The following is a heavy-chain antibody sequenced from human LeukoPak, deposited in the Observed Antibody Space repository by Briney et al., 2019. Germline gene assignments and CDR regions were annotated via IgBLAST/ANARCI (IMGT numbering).Heavy chain of an antibody. V-gene: IGHV1-69*04. Sequence: EASVKVSCKASGGTFSSYAISWVRQAPGQGLEWMGRIIPILGIANYAQKFQGRVTITADKSTSTAYMELSSLRSEDTAVYYCARSGYYYYYMDVWGKGTTVTVSS. CDR2: IIPILGIA. D-gene: IGHD2-15*01. CDR1: GGTFSSYA. CDR3: ARSGYYYYYMDV. J-gene: IGHJ6*03.